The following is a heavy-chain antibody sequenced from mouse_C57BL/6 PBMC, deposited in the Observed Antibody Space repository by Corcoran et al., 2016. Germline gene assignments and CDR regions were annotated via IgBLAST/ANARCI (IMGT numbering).Heavy chain of an antibody. J-gene: IGHJ3*01. CDR3: ARDSSGYDWFAY. CDR2: INPNNGGT. D-gene: IGHD3-2*02. V-gene: IGHV1-26*01. CDR1: GYTFTDYY. Sequence: EVQLQQSGPELVKPGASVKISCKASGYTFTDYYMNWVKQSHGKSLEWSGDINPNNGGTSYNQKFKGKATLTVPKSSSTAYMELRSLTSEDSAAYYCARDSSGYDWFAYWGQGTLVTVSA.